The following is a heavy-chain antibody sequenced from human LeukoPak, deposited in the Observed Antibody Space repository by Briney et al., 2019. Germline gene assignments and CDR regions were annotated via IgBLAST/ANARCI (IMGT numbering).Heavy chain of an antibody. V-gene: IGHV4-39*07. Sequence: PSETLSLTCTVSGGSISSSNNFWGWIRQAPGKGLEWIGSIYYSGSTYYNPSLKSRVTISADMSKNQFSLRLYSVTAADTALYYCGRDSVEMGTIHSDYWGQGTLVTVSS. CDR2: IYYSGST. CDR3: GRDSVEMGTIHSDY. J-gene: IGHJ4*02. CDR1: GGSISSSNNF. D-gene: IGHD5-24*01.